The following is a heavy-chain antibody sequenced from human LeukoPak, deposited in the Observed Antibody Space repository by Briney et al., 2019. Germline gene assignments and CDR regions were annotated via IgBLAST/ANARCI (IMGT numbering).Heavy chain of an antibody. D-gene: IGHD3-22*01. CDR1: GYTFTSYG. J-gene: IGHJ4*02. Sequence: SVKVSCKASGYTFTSYGISWVRQAPGQGLEWMGGIIPIFGTANYAQKFQGRVTITADKSTSTAYMELSSLRSEDTAVYYCARTTVNYYDSSGYPTYYFDYWGQGTLVTISS. CDR3: ARTTVNYYDSSGYPTYYFDY. CDR2: IIPIFGTA. V-gene: IGHV1-69*06.